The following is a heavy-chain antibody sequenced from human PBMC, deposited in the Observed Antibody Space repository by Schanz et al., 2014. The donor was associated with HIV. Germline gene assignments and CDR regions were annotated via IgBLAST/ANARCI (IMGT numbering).Heavy chain of an antibody. V-gene: IGHV1-8*01. CDR2: LNPNTGKR. D-gene: IGHD4-17*01. Sequence: QVQLVQSGAVMKKPGASVKVSCRASGYTFTNYDINWVRQAFGPGLEWMGWLNPNTGKRDYAQKFQGRVTMTRSTSTNTVYLELSSLRSEDTAIYFCARSHYGDLDHWGQGTLVTVS. CDR3: ARSHYGDLDH. CDR1: GYTFTNYD. J-gene: IGHJ4*01.